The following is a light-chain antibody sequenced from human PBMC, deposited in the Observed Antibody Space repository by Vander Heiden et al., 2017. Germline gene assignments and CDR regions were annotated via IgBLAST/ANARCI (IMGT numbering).Light chain of an antibody. V-gene: IGKV1-33*01. CDR1: QDIRNY. J-gene: IGKJ4*01. Sequence: DIQMTQSPSSLSASVGDRVIITCQASQDIRNYLNWYQQKPGKAPKVLIYDASKLQTGVPSRFSGSGSGTVFTFTINSLQPEDVATYYCEQYDTVLSFGGGTKVEIK. CDR2: DAS. CDR3: EQYDTVLS.